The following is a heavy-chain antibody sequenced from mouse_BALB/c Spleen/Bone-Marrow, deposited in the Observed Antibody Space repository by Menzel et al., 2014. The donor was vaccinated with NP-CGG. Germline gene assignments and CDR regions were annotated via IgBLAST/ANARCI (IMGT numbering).Heavy chain of an antibody. CDR3: TRRSLLSGYYSMDY. CDR1: GYTFTSYY. D-gene: IGHD2-10*01. J-gene: IGHJ4*01. Sequence: QVQLQQPGAELVKPGASVKLSCKASGYTFTSYYLYWVKQRPGQGLEWIGEINPSNGGTNFNERFKSKASLTVDKSSSTAYMQLNSLTSEDSAVYYCTRRSLLSGYYSMDYWGQGTSVTVSS. V-gene: IGHV1S81*02. CDR2: INPSNGGT.